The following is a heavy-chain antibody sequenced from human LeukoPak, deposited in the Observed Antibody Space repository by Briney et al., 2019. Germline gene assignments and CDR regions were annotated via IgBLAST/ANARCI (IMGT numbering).Heavy chain of an antibody. CDR2: FDPEDGET. CDR1: GYTLTELS. D-gene: IGHD3-10*01. CDR3: ARGTAMVRGVIIRPAEYFQH. J-gene: IGHJ1*01. V-gene: IGHV1-24*01. Sequence: ASVKVSCKVSGYTLTELSMHWVRQAPGKGLEWMGGFDPEDGETIYAQKFQGRVTMTEDTSTDTAYMELSRLRSDDTAVYYCARGTAMVRGVIIRPAEYFQHWGQGTLVTVSS.